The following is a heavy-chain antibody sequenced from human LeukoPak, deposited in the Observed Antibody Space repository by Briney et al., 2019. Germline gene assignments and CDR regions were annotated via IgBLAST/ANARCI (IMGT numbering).Heavy chain of an antibody. CDR2: ISSSSSYT. J-gene: IGHJ4*02. CDR1: GFTFSDYY. D-gene: IGHD2-8*01. CDR3: ARGSNGYIDY. Sequence: GGSLRLSCAASGFTFSDYYMSWICQAPGKGLEWVSYISSSSSYTNDADSVKGRFTISRDNAKNSLYLQMNSLRAEDTAVYYCARGSNGYIDYLGQGTLVTVSS. V-gene: IGHV3-11*06.